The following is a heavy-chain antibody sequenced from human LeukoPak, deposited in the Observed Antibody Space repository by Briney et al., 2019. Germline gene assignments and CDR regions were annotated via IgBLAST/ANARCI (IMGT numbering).Heavy chain of an antibody. V-gene: IGHV4-61*01. D-gene: IGHD5-12*01. Sequence: SETLSLTRTVSGGSVSSGSYYWSWIRQPPGKGLEWIGYIYYSGSTNYNPSLKSRVTISVDTSKNQFSLKLSSVTAADTAVFYCARAFSGPWGFDYWGQGILVTVSS. CDR2: IYYSGST. CDR1: GGSVSSGSYY. J-gene: IGHJ4*02. CDR3: ARAFSGPWGFDY.